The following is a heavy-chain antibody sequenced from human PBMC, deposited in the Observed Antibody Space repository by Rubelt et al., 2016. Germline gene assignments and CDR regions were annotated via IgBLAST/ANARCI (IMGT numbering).Heavy chain of an antibody. J-gene: IGHJ4*02. CDR2: ISYDGSNK. CDR1: GFTFSSYA. D-gene: IGHD3-10*01. Sequence: QVQLVESGGGVVQPGRSLRLSCAASGFTFSSYAMHWVRQAPGKGLEWVAVISYDGSNKYYADSVKGRFTISRDNSKNTLYLQMNSLSAEDTAVYYCARRLRKDYGSGILDYWGQGTLVTVSS. V-gene: IGHV3-30*04. CDR3: ARRLRKDYGSGILDY.